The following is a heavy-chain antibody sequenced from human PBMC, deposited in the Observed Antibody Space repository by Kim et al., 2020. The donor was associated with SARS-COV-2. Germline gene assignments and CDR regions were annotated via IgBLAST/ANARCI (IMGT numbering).Heavy chain of an antibody. CDR1: GFTFSSYG. Sequence: GGSLRLSCAASGFTFSSYGMHWVRQAPGKGLEWVAVIWYDGSNKYYADSVKGRFTISRDNSKNTLYLQMNSLRAEDTAVYYCAKDYLDEVVAATPLRTYGMDVWGQGTTVTVSS. CDR2: IWYDGSNK. V-gene: IGHV3-33*06. CDR3: AKDYLDEVVAATPLRTYGMDV. D-gene: IGHD2-15*01. J-gene: IGHJ6*02.